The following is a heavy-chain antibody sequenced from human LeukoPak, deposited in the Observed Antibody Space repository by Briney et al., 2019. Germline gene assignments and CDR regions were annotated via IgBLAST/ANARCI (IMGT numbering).Heavy chain of an antibody. CDR2: ITSSGTYI. V-gene: IGHV3-21*01. Sequence: PGGSLRLSCATSGFTFNNYNMNWVRQAPGRALEWVSSITSSGTYIFYADSVKGRFTISRDNAKTSLYLQMNSLGPEDTAVYYCARDPYSGNYGNYYYYYMDVWGKGTTVTISS. CDR3: ARDPYSGNYGNYYYYYMDV. CDR1: GFTFNNYN. J-gene: IGHJ6*03. D-gene: IGHD1-26*01.